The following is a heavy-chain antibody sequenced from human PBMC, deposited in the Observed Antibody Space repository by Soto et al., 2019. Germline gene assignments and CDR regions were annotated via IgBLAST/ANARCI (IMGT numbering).Heavy chain of an antibody. CDR1: GGTLSKYA. Sequence: SVKVSCKASGGTLSKYATSWVRQAAGQGLEWMGGIIPVSGTAIYAQKFQGRVTITADEATSTTYMELSSLRSEDTAVFFCVRGRYCSGTTCKPYYYGMDVWG. CDR3: VRGRYCSGTTCKPYYYGMDV. D-gene: IGHD2-15*01. J-gene: IGHJ6*02. V-gene: IGHV1-69*13. CDR2: IIPVSGTA.